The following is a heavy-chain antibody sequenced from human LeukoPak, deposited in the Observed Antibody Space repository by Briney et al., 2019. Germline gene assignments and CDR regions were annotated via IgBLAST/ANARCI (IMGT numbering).Heavy chain of an antibody. J-gene: IGHJ4*02. D-gene: IGHD3-22*01. CDR3: ARLPDSYDY. V-gene: IGHV5-51*01. Sequence: GESLKISCKGSGYSFTSYWIGWVRQMPGKGLEWMGIIHPADYDTRYSPSFEGQVTISVDNFINTAYLQWSSLQASDTAMYYCARLPDSYDYWGQGTLVTVSS. CDR1: GYSFTSYW. CDR2: IHPADYDT.